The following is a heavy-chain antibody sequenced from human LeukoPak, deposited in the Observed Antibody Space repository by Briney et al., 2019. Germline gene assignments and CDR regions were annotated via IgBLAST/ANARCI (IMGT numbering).Heavy chain of an antibody. CDR1: GFTFTNAW. Sequence: SGGSLRLSCAASGFTFTNAWMSWVRQAPGKGLEWVGRIKGKTDGGTTDYAAPVKGRFTISRDDSKNTLYLQMNSLETEDRGVYYCAARYNWNDLAYWGQGTLVTVSS. J-gene: IGHJ4*02. D-gene: IGHD1-1*01. V-gene: IGHV3-15*01. CDR2: IKGKTDGGTT. CDR3: AARYNWNDLAY.